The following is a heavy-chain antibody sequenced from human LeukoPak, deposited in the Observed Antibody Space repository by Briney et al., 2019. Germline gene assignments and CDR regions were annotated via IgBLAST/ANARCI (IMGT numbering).Heavy chain of an antibody. Sequence: KPSETLSLTCAVYGGSFSGYYWSWIRQPPGKGLEWIGEINHSGSTNYNPSLKSRVTISVDTSKNQFSLKLSSVTAADTAVYYCARGATGIVGATPPSFDYWGQGTLVTVSS. V-gene: IGHV4-34*01. CDR2: INHSGST. J-gene: IGHJ4*02. CDR3: ARGATGIVGATPPSFDY. D-gene: IGHD1-26*01. CDR1: GGSFSGYY.